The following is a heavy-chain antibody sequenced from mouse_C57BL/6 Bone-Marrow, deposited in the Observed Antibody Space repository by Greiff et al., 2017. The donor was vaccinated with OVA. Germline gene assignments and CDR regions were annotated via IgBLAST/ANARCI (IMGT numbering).Heavy chain of an antibody. CDR3: ARYSYYYGSSPFDY. V-gene: IGHV1-50*01. CDR2: IDPSDSYT. D-gene: IGHD1-1*01. J-gene: IGHJ2*01. Sequence: QVQLQQPGAELVKPGASVKLSCKASGYTFTSYWMQWVKQRPGQGLEWIGEIDPSDSYTNYNQKLKGKATLTVDTSSSTAYRQLSSLTSEDSAVYYGARYSYYYGSSPFDYWGQGTTLTVSS. CDR1: GYTFTSYW.